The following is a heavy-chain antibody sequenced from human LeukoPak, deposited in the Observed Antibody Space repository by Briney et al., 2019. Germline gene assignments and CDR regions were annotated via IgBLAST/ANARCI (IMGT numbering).Heavy chain of an antibody. V-gene: IGHV4-59*01. J-gene: IGHJ4*02. D-gene: IGHD1-26*01. CDR2: IYYGGSA. Sequence: SETLSLTCSVSGGSITTYYWSWIRQPPGKGLEWIGHIYYGGSATYNPSLKSRVTISVDTSKNQFSLKLSPVTAADTAVYYCARTYSGRSYYFDCWGQGTLVTVSS. CDR1: GGSITTYY. CDR3: ARTYSGRSYYFDC.